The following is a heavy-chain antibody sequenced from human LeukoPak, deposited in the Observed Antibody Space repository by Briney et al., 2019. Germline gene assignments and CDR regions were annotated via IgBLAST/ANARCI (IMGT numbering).Heavy chain of an antibody. Sequence: PGGSLRLSCAASGFTFSSYAMSWVRQAPGKGLEWVSAISGSGGSTYYADSVKGRFTISRDNSKNTLYLQMNSLRAEDTAVYYCAKDQLVVVVAASLYNWFDSWGQGTLVTVSS. J-gene: IGHJ5*01. CDR1: GFTFSSYA. CDR2: ISGSGGST. V-gene: IGHV3-23*01. CDR3: AKDQLVVVVAASLYNWFDS. D-gene: IGHD2-15*01.